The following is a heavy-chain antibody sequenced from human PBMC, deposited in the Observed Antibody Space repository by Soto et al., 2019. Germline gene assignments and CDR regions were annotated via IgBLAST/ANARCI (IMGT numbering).Heavy chain of an antibody. CDR2: MNPNSGNT. J-gene: IGHJ3*01. Sequence: GASVKVSCKASGYTFTSYDINWVRHATGQGLEWMGWMNPNSGNTGYAQKFQGRVTMTRNTSISTAYMELSSLRSEDTAVYYCARVAFDYGEPRYWGQGTMVPVSS. CDR3: ARVAFDYGEPRY. V-gene: IGHV1-8*01. CDR1: GYTFTSYD. D-gene: IGHD4-17*01.